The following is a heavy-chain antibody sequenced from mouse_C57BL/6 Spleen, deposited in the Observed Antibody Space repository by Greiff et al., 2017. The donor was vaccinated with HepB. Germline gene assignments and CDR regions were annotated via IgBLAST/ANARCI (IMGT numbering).Heavy chain of an antibody. CDR1: GYTFTSYW. CDR3: ARRRYSNGGFAY. CDR2: IDPSDSYT. J-gene: IGHJ3*01. V-gene: IGHV1-69*01. D-gene: IGHD2-5*01. Sequence: QVQLQQPGAELVMPGASVKLSCKASGYTFTSYWMHWVKQRPGQGLEWIGEIDPSDSYTNYNQKFKGKSTLTVDKSSSPAYMQLSSLTSEDSAVYYCARRRYSNGGFAYWGQGTLVTVSA.